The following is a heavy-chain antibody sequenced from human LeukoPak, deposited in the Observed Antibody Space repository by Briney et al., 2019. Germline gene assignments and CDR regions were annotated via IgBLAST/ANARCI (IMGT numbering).Heavy chain of an antibody. CDR1: GFTFSSYS. V-gene: IGHV3-21*01. D-gene: IGHD6-19*01. CDR3: ARRIFRIAVAGRPQGGFDP. J-gene: IGHJ5*02. CDR2: ISSSSSYI. Sequence: GGSLRLSCAASGFTFSSYSMNWVRQAPGKGLEWVSSISSSSSYIYYADSVKGRFTISRDNAKNSLYLQMNSLRAEDTAVYYCARRIFRIAVAGRPQGGFDPWGQGTLVTVSS.